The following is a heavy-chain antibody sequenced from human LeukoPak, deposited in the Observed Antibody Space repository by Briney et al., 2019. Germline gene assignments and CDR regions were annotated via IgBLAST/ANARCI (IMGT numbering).Heavy chain of an antibody. CDR1: GFTFSSYG. V-gene: IGHV3-30*18. D-gene: IGHD6-6*01. J-gene: IGHJ5*02. Sequence: GGFLRLSCAASGFTFSSYGMHWVRQAPGKGLEWVAVISYDGSNKYYADSVKGRFTISRDNSKNTLYLQMNSLRAEDTAVYYCEKEGTPSIAARKSGNWFDPWGQGTLVTVSS. CDR2: ISYDGSNK. CDR3: EKEGTPSIAARKSGNWFDP.